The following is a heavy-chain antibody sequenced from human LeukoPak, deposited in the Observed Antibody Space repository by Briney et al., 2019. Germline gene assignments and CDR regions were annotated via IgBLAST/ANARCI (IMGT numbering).Heavy chain of an antibody. D-gene: IGHD2-15*01. J-gene: IGHJ4*02. Sequence: GGSLRLSCAASGFTVSSNYMSWVRQAPGKGLEWVSVIYSGGSTYYADSVKGRFTISRDNSKNTLYLQMNSLRAEDTAVYYCASVPGGSHTLDFDYWGQGTLVTVSS. CDR2: IYSGGST. CDR3: ASVPGGSHTLDFDY. V-gene: IGHV3-53*01. CDR1: GFTVSSNY.